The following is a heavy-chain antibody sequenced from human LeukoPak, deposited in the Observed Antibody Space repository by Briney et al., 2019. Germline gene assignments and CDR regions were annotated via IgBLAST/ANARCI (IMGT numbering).Heavy chain of an antibody. J-gene: IGHJ4*02. V-gene: IGHV3-23*01. CDR2: ISGSGGNT. CDR1: GFSFSPHA. Sequence: GGSLRLSCADSGFSFSPHAMTWVRQAPGKGLEWVSAISGSGGNTYYADSVKGRFTISRDNSKNTLYLQMNSLRAEDTAVYYCAKDWQSWSQGYFDYWGQGTLVTVSS. D-gene: IGHD2-8*01. CDR3: AKDWQSWSQGYFDY.